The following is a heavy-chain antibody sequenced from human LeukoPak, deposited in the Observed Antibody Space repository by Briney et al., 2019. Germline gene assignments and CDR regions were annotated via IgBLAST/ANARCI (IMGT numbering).Heavy chain of an antibody. CDR3: VRGPYGSSISNWFDP. CDR1: GGSISSGSYY. J-gene: IGHJ5*02. CDR2: IYTTGST. D-gene: IGHD3-10*01. Sequence: PSETLSLTFTVSGGSISSGSYYWSWIRQPAGKGLDGIGRIYTTGSTNYNPSLKSRVTISVDTSKNQFSLKLSSVTAADTAVYYCVRGPYGSSISNWFDPWGQGLLVTVSS. V-gene: IGHV4-61*02.